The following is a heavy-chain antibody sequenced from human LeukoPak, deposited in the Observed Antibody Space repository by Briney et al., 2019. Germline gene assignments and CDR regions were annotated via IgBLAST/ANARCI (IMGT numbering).Heavy chain of an antibody. V-gene: IGHV4-34*01. Sequence: PSETLSLTCAVYGGSFSGYYWSWIRQPPGKGLEWIGEINHSGSTNYNPSLKSRVTISVDTSKNQFPLKLSSVTAADTAVYYCARGTMVRGVIMDYWGQGTLVTVSS. CDR2: INHSGST. J-gene: IGHJ4*02. D-gene: IGHD3-10*01. CDR1: GGSFSGYY. CDR3: ARGTMVRGVIMDY.